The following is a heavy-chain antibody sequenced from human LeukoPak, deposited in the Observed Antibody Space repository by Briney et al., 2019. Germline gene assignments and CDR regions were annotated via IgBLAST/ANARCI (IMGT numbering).Heavy chain of an antibody. CDR3: VRSVSGTYGQFDF. CDR2: ISVDGRTT. V-gene: IGHV3-74*01. D-gene: IGHD5/OR15-5a*01. Sequence: GGSLRLSCAASGFTFSRYGMSWVRQAPGKGLVWVSRISVDGRTTNYADSVKGRFTISRDNAKSTLYLQMNSLRAEDTAVYYCVRSVSGTYGQFDFWGQGTLVTVSS. CDR1: GFTFSRYG. J-gene: IGHJ4*02.